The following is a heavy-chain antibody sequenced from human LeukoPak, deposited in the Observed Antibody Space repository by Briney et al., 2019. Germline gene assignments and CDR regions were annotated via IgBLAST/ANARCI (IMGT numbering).Heavy chain of an antibody. J-gene: IGHJ5*02. CDR1: GGSISSYY. CDR2: INTSGST. V-gene: IGHV4-4*07. CDR3: AREGGDPRWLDP. Sequence: SETLSLTCTVSGGSISSYYWTWIRQSAGRGLEWIGRINTSGSTNYNPSLRSRVTMSVNTSKNQFSLNLTSVTAADTAVYSCAREGGDPRWLDPWGQGTLVTVSS. D-gene: IGHD6-25*01.